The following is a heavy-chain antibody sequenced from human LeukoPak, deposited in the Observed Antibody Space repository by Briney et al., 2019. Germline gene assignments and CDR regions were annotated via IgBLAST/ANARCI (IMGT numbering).Heavy chain of an antibody. CDR3: ATDFFARVASSRSEYYMDV. D-gene: IGHD1-14*01. Sequence: ASVKVSCKVSGYTLTELSMHWVRQAPGKGLEWMGGFDPEDGETIYAQKFQGRVTMTEDTSTDTAYMELSSLRSEDTAVYYCATDFFARVASSRSEYYMDVWGKGTTVTVSS. CDR2: FDPEDGET. J-gene: IGHJ6*03. V-gene: IGHV1-24*01. CDR1: GYTLTELS.